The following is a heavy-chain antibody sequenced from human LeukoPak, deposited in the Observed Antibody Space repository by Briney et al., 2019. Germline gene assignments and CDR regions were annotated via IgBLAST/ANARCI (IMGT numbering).Heavy chain of an antibody. CDR1: GFTFDDYA. J-gene: IGHJ6*04. D-gene: IGHD3-10*01. CDR2: ISWNSDNI. V-gene: IGHV3-9*01. Sequence: PGRSLRLSCEASGFTFDDYAMHWVRQAPGKGLKWVSGISWNSDNIGYADSVKGRFTISRDNAKNFLYLQMNSLRAEDTALYYCAKAVTMVRGAVDYYYYYGMDVWGKGTTVTVSS. CDR3: AKAVTMVRGAVDYYYYYGMDV.